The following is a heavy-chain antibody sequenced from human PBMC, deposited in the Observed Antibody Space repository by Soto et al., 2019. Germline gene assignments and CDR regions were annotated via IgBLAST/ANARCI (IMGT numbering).Heavy chain of an antibody. V-gene: IGHV4-59*01. CDR3: TRASRFGEFT. Sequence: KASETLSLTCTVSGGSISSYYWSWIRQPPGKGLEWIGYIYYSGSTNYNPSLKSRVTISVDTSKNQFSLKLSSVTAADTAVYYCTRASRFGEFTWGQGTLVTVSS. D-gene: IGHD3-10*01. CDR2: IYYSGST. CDR1: GGSISSYY. J-gene: IGHJ5*02.